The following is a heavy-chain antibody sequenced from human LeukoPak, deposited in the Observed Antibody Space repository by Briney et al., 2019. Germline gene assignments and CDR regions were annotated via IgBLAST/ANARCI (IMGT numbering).Heavy chain of an antibody. CDR1: GGSISSYY. D-gene: IGHD6-19*01. V-gene: IGHV4-59*01. Sequence: SETLSLTCTVSGGSISSYYWSWIRQPPGKGLEWIGYIYYSGSTNYNPSLKSRVTISVDTSKNQFSLKLSSVTAADTAVYYCARIGQQWLVGALTYWGQGTPVTVSS. CDR2: IYYSGST. J-gene: IGHJ4*02. CDR3: ARIGQQWLVGALTY.